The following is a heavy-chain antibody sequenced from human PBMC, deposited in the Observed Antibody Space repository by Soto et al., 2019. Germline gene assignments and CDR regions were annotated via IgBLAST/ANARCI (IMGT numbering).Heavy chain of an antibody. CDR3: ARDCLYYDSSGYFGVAP. CDR1: GGSISSYY. J-gene: IGHJ5*02. V-gene: IGHV4-4*07. CDR2: IYTSGST. Sequence: SETLSLTCTVSGGSISSYYWSWIRQPAGKGLEWIGRIYTSGSTNYNPSLKSRVTMSVDTSKNQFSLKLSSVTAADTAVYYCARDCLYYDSSGYFGVAPWGQGTLVTVS. D-gene: IGHD3-22*01.